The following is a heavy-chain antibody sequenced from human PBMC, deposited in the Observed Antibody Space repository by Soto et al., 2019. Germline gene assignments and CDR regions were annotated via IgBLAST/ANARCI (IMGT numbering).Heavy chain of an antibody. CDR1: GDSFTSYD. CDR2: MNLNSGDT. Sequence: QVQLVQSGAEVKKPGASVKVSCKASGDSFTSYDINWVRQATGQGLEWMGWMNLNSGDTGYAQKYQGRITMTRNTSLSTAEMELSSLRSEDTAVYYCARVARYYDSSGYYTWVDPWGQGTQVNV. D-gene: IGHD3-22*01. CDR3: ARVARYYDSSGYYTWVDP. V-gene: IGHV1-8*01. J-gene: IGHJ5*02.